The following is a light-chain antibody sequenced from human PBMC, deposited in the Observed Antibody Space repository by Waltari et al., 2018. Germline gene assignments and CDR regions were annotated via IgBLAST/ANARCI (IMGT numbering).Light chain of an antibody. J-gene: IGLJ1*01. V-gene: IGLV2-14*01. CDR3: SSYTSSSATHV. CDR1: SSDVGGYNS. Sequence: QSALTQPASVSGSPGQSITISCTGPSSDVGGYNSVSWYQQHPGKAPTLVIYEVNDRPSGVSNRFSGSKSGNTASLTISGLQAEDEADYYCSSYTSSSATHVFGTGTRVTVL. CDR2: EVN.